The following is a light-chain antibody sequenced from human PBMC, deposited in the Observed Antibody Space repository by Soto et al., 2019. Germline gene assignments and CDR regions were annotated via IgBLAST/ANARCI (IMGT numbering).Light chain of an antibody. V-gene: IGKV3-20*01. CDR2: GAS. CDR1: QSVSY. CDR3: QQYDSSPPSWT. Sequence: ETVLTQSPGTLSLSPGERVTLSCRASQSVSYLAWYQQKPGQPPRLLIYGASSRATGIPDRFSGSGCGTDFTLTISRLEPDDFAVYYCQQYDSSPPSWTFGQGTTVEVK. J-gene: IGKJ1*01.